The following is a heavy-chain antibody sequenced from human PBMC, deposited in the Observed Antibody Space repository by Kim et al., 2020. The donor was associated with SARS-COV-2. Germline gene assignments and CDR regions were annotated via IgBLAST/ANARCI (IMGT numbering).Heavy chain of an antibody. CDR3: ARGAPLRTPDYFDY. D-gene: IGHD4-17*01. J-gene: IGHJ4*02. CDR2: ISSSSSYI. Sequence: GGSLRLSCAASGFTFSSYSMNWVRQAPGKGLEWVSSISSSSSYIYYADSVKGRFTISRDNAKNSLYLQMNSLRAEDTAVYYCARGAPLRTPDYFDYWGQGTLVTVSS. V-gene: IGHV3-21*01. CDR1: GFTFSSYS.